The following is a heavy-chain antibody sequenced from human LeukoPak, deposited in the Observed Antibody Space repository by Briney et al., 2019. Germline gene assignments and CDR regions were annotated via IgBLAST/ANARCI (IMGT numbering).Heavy chain of an antibody. CDR1: GGSISSYY. J-gene: IGHJ4*02. V-gene: IGHV4-59*01. D-gene: IGHD4-17*01. CDR2: IYYSGST. CDR3: AAMTTVTMYSYFFDS. Sequence: SETLSLTCTVSGGSISSYYWSWIRQPPGKGLEWIGYIYYSGSTNYNPSLKSRVTISVDTSKNQFSLKLSSVTAADTAVYYCAAMTTVTMYSYFFDSWGQGTLLTVSS.